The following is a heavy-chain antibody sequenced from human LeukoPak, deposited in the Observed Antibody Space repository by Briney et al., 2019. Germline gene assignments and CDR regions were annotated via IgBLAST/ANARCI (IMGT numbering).Heavy chain of an antibody. V-gene: IGHV3-7*01. CDR1: GFAFSTYW. CDR3: TRDFVF. CDR2: INQDGSVK. D-gene: IGHD3-3*01. J-gene: IGHJ4*02. Sequence: GSLRLSCAASGFAFSTYWMDWVRQAPGKGLEWVGNINQDGSVKHYVDSVRGRFTISRDNARNSVYLQMNALRVEDTAVYYCTRDFVFWGQGTLVTVSS.